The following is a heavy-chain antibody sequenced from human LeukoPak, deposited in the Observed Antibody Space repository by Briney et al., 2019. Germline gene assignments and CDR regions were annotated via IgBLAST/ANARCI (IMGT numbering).Heavy chain of an antibody. CDR1: GGSFSGYY. D-gene: IGHD2-15*01. CDR3: AAWGIGSSYVY. J-gene: IGHJ4*02. Sequence: SETLSLTCAVYGGSFSGYYWSWIRQPPGKGLEWIGEINHSGSTNYNPSLKSRVTISVDTSKNQFSLKLSSVTAADTAVYYCAAWGIGSSYVYWGQGTLVTVSS. V-gene: IGHV4-34*01. CDR2: INHSGST.